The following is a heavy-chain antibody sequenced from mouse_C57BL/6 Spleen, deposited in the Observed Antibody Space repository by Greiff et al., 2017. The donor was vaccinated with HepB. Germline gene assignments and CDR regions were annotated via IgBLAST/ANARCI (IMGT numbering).Heavy chain of an antibody. Sequence: EVMLVESGGDLVKPGGSLKLSCAASGFTFSSYGMSWVRQTPDKRLEWVATISSGGSYTYYPDSVKGRFTISRDNAKNTLYLQMSSLKSEDTAMYYCARQGLRGYFDVWGTGTTVTVSS. CDR3: ARQGLRGYFDV. V-gene: IGHV5-6*01. CDR2: ISSGGSYT. J-gene: IGHJ1*03. CDR1: GFTFSSYG.